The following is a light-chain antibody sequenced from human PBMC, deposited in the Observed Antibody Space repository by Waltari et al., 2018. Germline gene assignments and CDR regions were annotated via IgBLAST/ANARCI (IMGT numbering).Light chain of an antibody. CDR3: SSYAGGSYV. J-gene: IGLJ1*01. V-gene: IGLV2-8*01. CDR1: SSDVGGYNY. CDR2: EVS. Sequence: QSALTQPPSASGSPGQSVTIPCTGTSSDVGGYNYVSWYQQHPGKAPKLMIYEVSKRPTGVPIRFSESKSANTPSLTGAGLQAEDEADYYCSSYAGGSYVFGTGTKVTVL.